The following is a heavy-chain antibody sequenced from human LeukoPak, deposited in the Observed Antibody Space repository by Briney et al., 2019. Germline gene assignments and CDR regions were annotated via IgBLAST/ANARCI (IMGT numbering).Heavy chain of an antibody. CDR2: INHSGST. V-gene: IGHV4-34*01. CDR1: GGSFSGYY. Sequence: SETLSLTCAVYGGSFSGYYWSWIRQPPGKGLEWIGEINHSGSTSYNPSLKSRVTISVDTSKNQFSLKLSSVTAADTAVYYCARGGRDSSSWYFNWFDPWGQGTLVTVSS. D-gene: IGHD6-13*01. CDR3: ARGGRDSSSWYFNWFDP. J-gene: IGHJ5*02.